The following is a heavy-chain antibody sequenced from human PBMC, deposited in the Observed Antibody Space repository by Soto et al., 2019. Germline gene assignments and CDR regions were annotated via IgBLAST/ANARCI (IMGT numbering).Heavy chain of an antibody. CDR2: MNAKSGDT. CDR3: ARGNRFNYAGFDV. D-gene: IGHD3-16*01. CDR1: GYTFTDFD. Sequence: QAHLEQSGAEVKRPGASVKVSCKASGYTFTDFDINWLRQASGQGPEWMGWMNAKSGDTFFAQRFQGKFNMTWDTSLIAACMEVGSLTSDDTAIYYCARGNRFNYAGFDVWGQGTTVAVSS. J-gene: IGHJ6*02. V-gene: IGHV1-8*01.